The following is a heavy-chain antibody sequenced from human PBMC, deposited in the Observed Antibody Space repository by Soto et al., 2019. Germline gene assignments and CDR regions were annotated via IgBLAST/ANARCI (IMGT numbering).Heavy chain of an antibody. Sequence: PGESLKISCKGSGYSFTSYWISWVRQMPGKGLEWMGRIDPSDSYTNYSPSFQGHVTISADKSISTAYLQWSSLKASDTAMYYCARQGGIVVVQAATKTAGYYSGMDVWGQGTTVTVYS. D-gene: IGHD2-2*01. CDR2: IDPSDSYT. J-gene: IGHJ6*02. CDR3: ARQGGIVVVQAATKTAGYYSGMDV. CDR1: GYSFTSYW. V-gene: IGHV5-10-1*01.